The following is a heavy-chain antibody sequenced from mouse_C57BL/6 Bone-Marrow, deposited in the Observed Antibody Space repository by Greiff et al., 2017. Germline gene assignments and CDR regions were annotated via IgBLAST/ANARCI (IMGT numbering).Heavy chain of an antibody. D-gene: IGHD1-1*01. CDR2: IDPANGNT. J-gene: IGHJ4*01. V-gene: IGHV14-3*01. CDR1: GFNIKNTY. CDR3: ARNYYGSSLYYYAMDY. Sequence: EVKLVESVAELVRPGASVKLSCTASGFNIKNTYMHWVKQRPEQGLEWIGRIDPANGNTKYAPKFQGKATITADTSSNTAYLQLSSLTSEDTAIYYCARNYYGSSLYYYAMDYWGQGTSVTVSS.